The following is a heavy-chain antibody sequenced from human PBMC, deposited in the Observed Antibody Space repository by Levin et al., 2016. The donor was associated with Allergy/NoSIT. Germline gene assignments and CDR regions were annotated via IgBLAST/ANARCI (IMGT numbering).Heavy chain of an antibody. D-gene: IGHD2-15*01. Sequence: WVRQAPGQGLEWVGVINLNDGITTYAQNFQGRVTMTTDTSTSTAYMELRSLRSDDTAVYYCARDLPQEGGHTKNYYYYYGMDVWGQGTTVTVSS. CDR3: ARDLPQEGGHTKNYYYYYGMDV. J-gene: IGHJ6*02. V-gene: IGHV1-46*01. CDR2: INLNDGIT.